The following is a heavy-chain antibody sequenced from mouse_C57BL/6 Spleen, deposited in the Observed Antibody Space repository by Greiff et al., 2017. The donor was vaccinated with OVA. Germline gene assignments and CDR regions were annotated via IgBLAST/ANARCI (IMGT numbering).Heavy chain of an antibody. V-gene: IGHV1-61*01. CDR1: GYTFTSYW. J-gene: IGHJ2*01. CDR3: ARAGPFFDY. Sequence: QVQLQQPGAELVRPGSSVKLSCKASGYTFTSYWMDWVKQRPEQGLEWIGNIYPSDSETHYNQKFKDKATLTVDKSSSTAYMQLSSLTSEDSAVYYCARAGPFFDYWGQGTTLTVSS. CDR2: IYPSDSET. D-gene: IGHD4-1*01.